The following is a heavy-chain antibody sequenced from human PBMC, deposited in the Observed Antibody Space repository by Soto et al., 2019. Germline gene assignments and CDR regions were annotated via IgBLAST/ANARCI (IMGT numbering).Heavy chain of an antibody. CDR3: ARDRMYYDSSGYYYYYGMDV. D-gene: IGHD3-22*01. Sequence: GGSLRLSCAASGFTFSSYAMHWVRQAPGKGLEWVAVISYDGSNKYYADSVKGRFTISRDNSKNTLYLQMNSLRAEDTAVYYCARDRMYYDSSGYYYYYGMDVWGQGTTVTVSS. CDR2: ISYDGSNK. V-gene: IGHV3-30*04. CDR1: GFTFSSYA. J-gene: IGHJ6*02.